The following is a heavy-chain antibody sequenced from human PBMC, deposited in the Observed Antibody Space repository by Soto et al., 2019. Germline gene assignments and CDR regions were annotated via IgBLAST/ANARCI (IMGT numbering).Heavy chain of an antibody. CDR1: GFTFTNYF. J-gene: IGHJ6*02. CDR3: ARGDGRGSSGFYYSYGMDV. Sequence: QVQLVQSGAEVKKPGASVKVSCKASGFTFTNYFFQWVRQSPRQGLEWMVIISPYDSSTNYVQSLQGRGSMTSDTDTSTVYMELSSLRSEYTAVYYCARGDGRGSSGFYYSYGMDVWGHGATVPVSS. CDR2: ISPYDSST. D-gene: IGHD6-25*01. V-gene: IGHV1-46*01.